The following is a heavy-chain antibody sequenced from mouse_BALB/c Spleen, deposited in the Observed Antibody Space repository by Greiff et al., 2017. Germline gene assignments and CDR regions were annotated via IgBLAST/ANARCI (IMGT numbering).Heavy chain of an antibody. V-gene: IGHV5-6-3*01. Sequence: EVKLVESGGGLVQPGGSLKLSCAASGFTFSSYGMSWVRQTPDKRLELVATINSNGGSTYYPDSVKGRFTISRDNAKNTLYLQMSSLKSEDTAMYYCARDKDYGGYAMDYWGQGTSVTVSS. J-gene: IGHJ4*01. CDR1: GFTFSSYG. CDR3: ARDKDYGGYAMDY. D-gene: IGHD1-1*01. CDR2: INSNGGST.